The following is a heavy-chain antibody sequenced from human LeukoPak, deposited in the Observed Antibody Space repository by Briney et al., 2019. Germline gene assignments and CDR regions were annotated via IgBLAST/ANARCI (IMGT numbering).Heavy chain of an antibody. CDR2: ISSSSNI. J-gene: IGHJ4*02. V-gene: IGHV3-21*01. Sequence: AGGSLRLSCAASGFTLSSYSMNWVRQAPGKGLEWVSSISSSSNIYYTDSVKGRFTISRDNARSSLYLQMNSLRAEDTAVYYCARGRASRITMVRGAAARVIFDYWGQGTLVTVSS. D-gene: IGHD3-10*01. CDR1: GFTLSSYS. CDR3: ARGRASRITMVRGAAARVIFDY.